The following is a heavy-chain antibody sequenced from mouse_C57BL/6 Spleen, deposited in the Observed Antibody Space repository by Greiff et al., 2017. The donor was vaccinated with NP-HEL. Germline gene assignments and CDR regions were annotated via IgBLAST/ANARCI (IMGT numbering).Heavy chain of an antibody. J-gene: IGHJ3*01. D-gene: IGHD3-2*02. CDR1: GYTFTSYW. CDR2: INPSNGGT. CDR3: ASEEHSSGIPSFAY. V-gene: IGHV1-53*01. Sequence: VQLQQSGTDLVKPGASVKLSCKASGYTFTSYWMHWVKQRPGQGLEWIGNINPSNGGTNYNEKFKSKATLTVDKSSSTAYMQLSSLTSEDSAVYYCASEEHSSGIPSFAYWGQGTLVTVSA.